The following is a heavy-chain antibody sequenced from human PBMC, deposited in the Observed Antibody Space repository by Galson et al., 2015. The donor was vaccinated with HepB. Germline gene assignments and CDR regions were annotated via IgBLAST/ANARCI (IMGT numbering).Heavy chain of an antibody. CDR2: INPNSGGT. CDR1: GYTFTGYY. D-gene: IGHD6-13*01. Sequence: SVKVSCKASGYTFTGYYMHWVRRAPGQGLEWMGWINPNSGGTNYAQKFQGRVTMTRDTSISTAYMELSRLRSDDTAVYYCARDNPIAAADRFDYWGQGTLVTVSS. J-gene: IGHJ4*02. V-gene: IGHV1-2*02. CDR3: ARDNPIAAADRFDY.